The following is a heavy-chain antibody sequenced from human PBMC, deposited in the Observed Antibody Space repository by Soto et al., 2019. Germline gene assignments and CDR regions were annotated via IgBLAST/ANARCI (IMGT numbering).Heavy chain of an antibody. CDR1: GYIFVNYG. CDR2: SSPYSGNT. D-gene: IGHD3-16*01. Sequence: QVQLVQSGDEVRKPGSSVKVSCKASGYIFVNYGIAWVRQAPVQGLEWMGWSSPYSGNTHYASKVQGRLTMTTDTATSTAYIDLGSLTSDDTAVSYCAMVDNYVTPTPQDVWGQGTTVTVSS. CDR3: AMVDNYVTPTPQDV. V-gene: IGHV1-18*01. J-gene: IGHJ6*02.